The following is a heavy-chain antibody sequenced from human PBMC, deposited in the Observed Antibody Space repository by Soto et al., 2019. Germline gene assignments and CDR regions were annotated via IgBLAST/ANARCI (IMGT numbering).Heavy chain of an antibody. D-gene: IGHD3-22*01. CDR1: GGSISSYY. CDR3: ARDQSRYYYDSSGYYPRPYYYYGMDV. V-gene: IGHV4-4*07. CDR2: IYTSGST. Sequence: PSETLSLTCTVSGGSISSYYWSWIRQPAGKGLEWIGRIYTSGSTNYNPSLKSRVTMSVDTSKNQFSLKLSSVTAADTAVYYCARDQSRYYYDSSGYYPRPYYYYGMDVWGQGTTVTVS. J-gene: IGHJ6*02.